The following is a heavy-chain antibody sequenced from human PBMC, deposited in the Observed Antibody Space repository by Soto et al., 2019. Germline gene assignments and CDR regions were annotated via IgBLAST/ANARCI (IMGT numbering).Heavy chain of an antibody. Sequence: EASVKVSCTASGYTYTIYGISWVRQAPGQGLEWMGWISAYNGNTNYAQKLQGRVTMTTDTSTSTAYMELRSLRSDDTAVYYCARTYYDILTGYYYYFDYWGQGTLVTVSS. CDR2: ISAYNGNT. CDR3: ARTYYDILTGYYYYFDY. CDR1: GYTYTIYG. J-gene: IGHJ4*02. D-gene: IGHD3-9*01. V-gene: IGHV1-18*01.